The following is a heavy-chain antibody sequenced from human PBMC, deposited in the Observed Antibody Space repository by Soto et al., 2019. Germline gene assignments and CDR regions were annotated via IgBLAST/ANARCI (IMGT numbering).Heavy chain of an antibody. CDR2: INSASTTT. J-gene: IGHJ4*02. V-gene: IGHV3-48*01. CDR3: ARDLSH. CDR1: GFPFSSYA. Sequence: DVQLVESGGGLVQPGGSLRLSCAASGFPFSSYAMHWVRQAPGKGLEWISYINSASTTTFHADSVKGRFTVSRANAKNSLYLQMSRLSLADTGVYYCARDLSHWGQGMLVTVSS.